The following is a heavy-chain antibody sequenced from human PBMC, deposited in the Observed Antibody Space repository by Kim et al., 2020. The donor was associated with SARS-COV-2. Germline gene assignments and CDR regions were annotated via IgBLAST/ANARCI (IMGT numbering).Heavy chain of an antibody. J-gene: IGHJ4*01. Sequence: SETLSLTCTVSGGSVSSHYWSWIRQPPGKGLEWIGYIYYSGRTNYSPSLKSRATISVDTSKNQFSLKLSSVTAADTAAFYFARSLYDYDSSGPYRGDFD. CDR3: ARSLYDYDSSGPYRGDFD. D-gene: IGHD3-22*01. CDR2: IYYSGRT. V-gene: IGHV4-59*02. CDR1: GGSVSSHY.